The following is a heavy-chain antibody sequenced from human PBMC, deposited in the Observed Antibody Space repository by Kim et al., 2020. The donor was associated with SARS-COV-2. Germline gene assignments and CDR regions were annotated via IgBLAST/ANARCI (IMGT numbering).Heavy chain of an antibody. Sequence: SGPTLVKPTQTLTLTCTFSGFSLRSSGMCVSWIRQPPGKALEWLARIDWDDDKHYSTSLKTRLTISKDTSKNQVVLTMTNMDPVDTATYYCARIPTYSGSYRGCMDVWGQGTTVTVSS. CDR3: ARIPTYSGSYRGCMDV. CDR2: IDWDDDK. V-gene: IGHV2-70*11. J-gene: IGHJ6*02. D-gene: IGHD1-26*01. CDR1: GFSLRSSGMC.